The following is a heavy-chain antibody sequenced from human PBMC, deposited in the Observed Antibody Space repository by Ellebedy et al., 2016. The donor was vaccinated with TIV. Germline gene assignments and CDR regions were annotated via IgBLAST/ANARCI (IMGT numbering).Heavy chain of an antibody. CDR3: ARIGSYSVRD. Sequence: SETLSLXCTVSGGSISSYYWSWIRQPPGKGLEWIGYIYNSGTTNYNPSLKGRVTISVDTSKNQFSLKLNSVTAADTAVYYCARIGSYSVRDWGQGTLVTVSS. CDR1: GGSISSYY. D-gene: IGHD2-15*01. J-gene: IGHJ4*02. V-gene: IGHV4-59*01. CDR2: IYNSGTT.